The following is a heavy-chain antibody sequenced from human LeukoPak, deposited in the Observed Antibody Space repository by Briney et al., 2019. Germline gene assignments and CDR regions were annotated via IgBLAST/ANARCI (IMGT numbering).Heavy chain of an antibody. Sequence: ASVKVSRKASGYTFTSYGISWVRQAPGQGLEWMGWISAYNGNTNYAQKLQGRVTMTTDTSTSTAYMELRSLRSDDTAVYYCARAGIAAHLYYFDYWGQGTLVTVSS. V-gene: IGHV1-18*01. CDR2: ISAYNGNT. CDR1: GYTFTSYG. CDR3: ARAGIAAHLYYFDY. J-gene: IGHJ4*02. D-gene: IGHD6-6*01.